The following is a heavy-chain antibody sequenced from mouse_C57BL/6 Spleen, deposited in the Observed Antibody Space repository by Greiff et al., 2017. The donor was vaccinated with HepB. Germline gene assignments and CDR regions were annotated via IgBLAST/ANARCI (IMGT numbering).Heavy chain of an antibody. CDR1: GYTFTSYW. Sequence: VQLQQPGAELVKPGASVKLSCKASGYTFTSYWMHWVKQRPGQGLEWIGMIHPNSGSTNYNEKFKSKATLTVDKSSSTAYMQLSSLTSEDSAVYYCARSGYYYGSSYGWYFDVWGTGTTVTVSS. D-gene: IGHD1-1*01. CDR2: IHPNSGST. V-gene: IGHV1-64*01. J-gene: IGHJ1*03. CDR3: ARSGYYYGSSYGWYFDV.